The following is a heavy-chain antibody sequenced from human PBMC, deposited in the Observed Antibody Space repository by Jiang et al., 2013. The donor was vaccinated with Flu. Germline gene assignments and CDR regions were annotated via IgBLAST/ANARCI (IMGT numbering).Heavy chain of an antibody. D-gene: IGHD3-10*02. CDR1: GGSISSYY. CDR3: ARATSPHVGGSTP. CDR2: IYYSGST. V-gene: IGHV4-59*01. Sequence: GPGLVKPSETLSLTCTVSGGSISSYYWSWIRQPPGKGLEWIGYIYYSGSTNYNPSLKSRVTISVNASKNQFSLKLNSVTAADTAVYYCARATSPHVGGSTPWGQGTLVTVSS. J-gene: IGHJ5*02.